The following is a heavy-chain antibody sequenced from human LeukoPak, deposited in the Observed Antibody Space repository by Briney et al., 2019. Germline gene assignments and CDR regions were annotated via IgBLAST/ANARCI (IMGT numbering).Heavy chain of an antibody. CDR3: ARELAVAGTVVAFDI. D-gene: IGHD6-19*01. CDR1: GFTFSSYS. Sequence: GGSLRLSCAASGFTFSSYSMNWVRQAPGKGLEWVSSISSSSSTIYYADSVKGRFTISRDNAKNSLYLQMNSLRAEDTAVYYCARELAVAGTVVAFDIWGQGTMVTVSS. J-gene: IGHJ3*02. CDR2: ISSSSSTI. V-gene: IGHV3-48*01.